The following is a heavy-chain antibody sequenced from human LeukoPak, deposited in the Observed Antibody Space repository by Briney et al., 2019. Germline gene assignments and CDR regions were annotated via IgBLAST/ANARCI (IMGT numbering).Heavy chain of an antibody. CDR3: ASKGQYCGTLTCKDY. V-gene: IGHV3-53*01. J-gene: IGHJ4*02. Sequence: GGSLRLSCAASGFTVSSNCMSWVRQAPGKGLECVSLIYGGGSTYYADSVKGRFTISRDNSKNTIFLQLTSLRVEDTAVYYCASKGQYCGTLTCKDYWGRGTLVTVSS. D-gene: IGHD2-21*01. CDR1: GFTVSSNC. CDR2: IYGGGST.